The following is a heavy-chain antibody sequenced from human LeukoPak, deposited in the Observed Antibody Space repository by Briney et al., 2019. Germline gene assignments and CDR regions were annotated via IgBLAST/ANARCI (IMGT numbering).Heavy chain of an antibody. D-gene: IGHD5-18*01. CDR3: ATFSGYTYGYDY. Sequence: SETLSLTCTVSGGSISSSSSYWGWIRQPPGKELEWIGTTYNSWRSYYNPSLKSRVTISGDTSKNQFSLKVTSVTAADAAVYYCATFSGYTYGYDYWGQGTLVTVSS. CDR1: GGSISSSSSY. CDR2: TYNSWRS. V-gene: IGHV4-39*01. J-gene: IGHJ4*02.